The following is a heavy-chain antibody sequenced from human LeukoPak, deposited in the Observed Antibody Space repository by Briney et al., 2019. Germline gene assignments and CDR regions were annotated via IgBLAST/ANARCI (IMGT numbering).Heavy chain of an antibody. Sequence: SQTLSLTCTVSGGSISSGDYYWSWIRQPPGKGLEWIGYIYYSGSTYYNPSLKSRVTISVDTSKNQFSLKLSSVTAADTAVYYCAGDQRGYSGYDTVSWFDPWGQGTLVTVSS. V-gene: IGHV4-30-4*01. J-gene: IGHJ5*02. D-gene: IGHD5-12*01. CDR1: GGSISSGDYY. CDR2: IYYSGST. CDR3: AGDQRGYSGYDTVSWFDP.